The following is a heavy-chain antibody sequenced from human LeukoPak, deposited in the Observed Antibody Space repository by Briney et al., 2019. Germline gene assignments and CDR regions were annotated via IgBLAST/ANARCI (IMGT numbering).Heavy chain of an antibody. CDR1: GGSISSYY. J-gene: IGHJ3*02. CDR2: IYYSGST. CDR3: ARERLWFGELGAFDI. D-gene: IGHD3-10*01. V-gene: IGHV4-59*01. Sequence: SETLSLTCTVSGGSISSYYWSWIRQPPGKGLERIGYIYYSGSTNYNPSLKSRVTISVDTSKNQFSLKLSSVTAADTAVYYCARERLWFGELGAFDIWGQGTMVTVSS.